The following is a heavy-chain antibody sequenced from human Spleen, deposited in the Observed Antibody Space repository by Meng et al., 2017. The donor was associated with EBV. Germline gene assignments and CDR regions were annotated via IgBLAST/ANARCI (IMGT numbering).Heavy chain of an antibody. Sequence: QVQLVESGGGVVQPGRSLRLSCAASGFIFSSYGMHWVRQAPGKGLEWVAVISSDGSNKYYADSVKGRFTISRDNSKNTLYLQMNSLRAEDTAVYYCIAAAATWGQGTLVTVSS. CDR3: IAAAAT. D-gene: IGHD6-13*01. CDR1: GFIFSSYG. CDR2: ISSDGSNK. V-gene: IGHV3-30*03. J-gene: IGHJ4*02.